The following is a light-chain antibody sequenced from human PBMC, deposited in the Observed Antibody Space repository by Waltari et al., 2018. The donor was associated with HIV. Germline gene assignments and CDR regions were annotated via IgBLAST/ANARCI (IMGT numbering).Light chain of an antibody. Sequence: DIQMTQSPSSLSASVGDRVTITCRASQSISSFLNWYQQKPGKAPNLLIYAASSLQSGVPSRFSGSGSATDFTLTISSLQPEDFATYYCQQSFSTPRTFGGGTKVQIK. V-gene: IGKV1-39*01. J-gene: IGKJ4*01. CDR2: AAS. CDR3: QQSFSTPRT. CDR1: QSISSF.